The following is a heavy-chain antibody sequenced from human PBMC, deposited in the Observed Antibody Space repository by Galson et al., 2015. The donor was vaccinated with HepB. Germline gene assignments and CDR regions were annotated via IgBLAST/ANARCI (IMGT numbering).Heavy chain of an antibody. D-gene: IGHD6-13*01. CDR1: GFRFSDYA. J-gene: IGHJ4*01. V-gene: IGHV3-30*04. CDR3: ARGRGQQLAGLIYFDF. CDR2: VSKDANNK. Sequence: SLRLSCAASGFRFSDYALHWVRQAPGKGLEWVAVVSKDANNKYYADSVRGRFTISSDNSNNMLFLEMNSLGPEDTAVYYCARGRGQQLAGLIYFDFWGHGTLVTVSS.